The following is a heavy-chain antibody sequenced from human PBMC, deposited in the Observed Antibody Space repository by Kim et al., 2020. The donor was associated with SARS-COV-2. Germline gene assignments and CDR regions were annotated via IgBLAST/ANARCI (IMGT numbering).Heavy chain of an antibody. J-gene: IGHJ3*02. CDR2: MHYSGRA. V-gene: IGHV4-59*01. Sequence: SETLSLTCTVSGGSLSPYYWSWIRPPPGKGLEWIGYMHYSGRANYSPSLKSRVAISVDTSKNHFSLNLTSVTAADTAKYFCARFQHGSGSYLDLFDIWGQGPLVTASS. CDR3: ARFQHGSGSYLDLFDI. D-gene: IGHD3-10*01. CDR1: GGSLSPYY.